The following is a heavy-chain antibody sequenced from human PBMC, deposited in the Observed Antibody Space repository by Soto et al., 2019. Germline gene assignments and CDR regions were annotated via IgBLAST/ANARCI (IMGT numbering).Heavy chain of an antibody. Sequence: QVQLVQSGAEVQKPGSSVKVSCKASGGTFSSYTISWVRQAPGQGLEWMGRIIPILGIANYAQKFQGRVTITADKSTSTAYMELSSLRSEDTAVYYCARAAAGTLHVGVDYYFDYWGQGTLVTVSS. CDR1: GGTFSSYT. CDR3: ARAAAGTLHVGVDYYFDY. D-gene: IGHD6-13*01. J-gene: IGHJ4*02. CDR2: IIPILGIA. V-gene: IGHV1-69*02.